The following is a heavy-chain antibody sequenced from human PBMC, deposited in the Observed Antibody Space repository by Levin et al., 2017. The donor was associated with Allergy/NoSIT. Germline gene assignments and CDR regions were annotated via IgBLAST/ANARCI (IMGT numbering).Heavy chain of an antibody. D-gene: IGHD4-17*01. CDR2: VNCNSGDT. J-gene: IGHJ4*02. V-gene: IGHV1-2*02. Sequence: ASVKVSCEAAGYTFTDHYMHWVRQAPGQGLEWMGWVNCNSGDTHYAQKFQDRVTMTRDTSITTAYIEVSSLRFDYTALYFCARNDYGDYVQNFDYWGQGTLVTVSS. CDR3: ARNDYGDYVQNFDY. CDR1: GYTFTDHY.